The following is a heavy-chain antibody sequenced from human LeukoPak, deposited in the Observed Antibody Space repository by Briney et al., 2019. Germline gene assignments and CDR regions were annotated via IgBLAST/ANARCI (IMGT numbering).Heavy chain of an antibody. CDR3: AREGGIGDIVATTLAY. CDR1: GFIFSNYA. CDR2: ISSDGGDK. D-gene: IGHD5-12*01. J-gene: IGHJ4*02. Sequence: GGSLRLSCAASGFIFSNYAMYWVRQAPGKGLEWVALISSDGGDKYYADSVRSRFTISRDNSKSTLYLHMNSLRSDDTAVYYCAREGGIGDIVATTLAYWGPGTLVSVSS. V-gene: IGHV3-30*04.